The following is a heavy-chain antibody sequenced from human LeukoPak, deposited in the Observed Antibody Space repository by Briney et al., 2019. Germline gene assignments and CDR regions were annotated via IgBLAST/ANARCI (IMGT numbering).Heavy chain of an antibody. CDR2: INHSGST. CDR3: ARLIPTYYDYVWGSYRYRGTSYFDY. Sequence: SETLSLTCAVYGGSFSGYYWSWIRQPPGKGLEWIGEINHSGSTNYNPSLKSRVTISVDTSKNQFSLKLSSVTAADTAVYYCARLIPTYYDYVWGSYRYRGTSYFDYWGQGTLVTVSS. J-gene: IGHJ4*02. V-gene: IGHV4-34*01. CDR1: GGSFSGYY. D-gene: IGHD3-16*02.